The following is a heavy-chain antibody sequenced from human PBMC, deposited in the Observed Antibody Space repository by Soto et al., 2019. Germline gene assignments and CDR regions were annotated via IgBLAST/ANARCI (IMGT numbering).Heavy chain of an antibody. Sequence: QVQLVQSGAEVKKPGSSVKVSCKASGGTFSSYTISWVRQAPGQGLEWMGRIIPILGIANYAQKFQGRVTITADKDTSTAYMELSSLRSEDTVVYYCARDFVLERREDYYYYGMDVWGQGTTVTVSS. D-gene: IGHD1-1*01. J-gene: IGHJ6*02. V-gene: IGHV1-69*08. CDR2: IIPILGIA. CDR1: GGTFSSYT. CDR3: ARDFVLERREDYYYYGMDV.